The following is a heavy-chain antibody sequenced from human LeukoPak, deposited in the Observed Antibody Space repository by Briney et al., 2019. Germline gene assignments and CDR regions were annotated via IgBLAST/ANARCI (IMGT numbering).Heavy chain of an antibody. Sequence: GGSLRLSCEASGPTFSNYAMSWVRQAPGKGLEWVSAISGSGGSTYYADSVKGRFTISRDNSKNTLYLQMNSLRGEDTAVYYCARDRGSSSWYAGENWFDPWGQGTLVTVSS. CDR2: ISGSGGST. V-gene: IGHV3-23*01. J-gene: IGHJ5*02. D-gene: IGHD6-13*01. CDR1: GPTFSNYA. CDR3: ARDRGSSSWYAGENWFDP.